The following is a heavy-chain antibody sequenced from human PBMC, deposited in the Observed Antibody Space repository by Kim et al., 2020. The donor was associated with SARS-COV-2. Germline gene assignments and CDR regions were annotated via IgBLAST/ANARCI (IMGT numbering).Heavy chain of an antibody. CDR2: IYYSGST. CDR3: ARPGGTAGWYYFDF. J-gene: IGHJ4*02. D-gene: IGHD2-21*02. CDR1: GGSIGDSRYS. Sequence: SETLSLTCTVSGGSIGDSRYSWGWIRQPPGKGLEWIGSIYYSGSTYYSPSLKSRLTISVDTSKNQFSLRLGSVTAADTALYYCARPGGTAGWYYFDFWGQGTLVTVSS. V-gene: IGHV4-39*01.